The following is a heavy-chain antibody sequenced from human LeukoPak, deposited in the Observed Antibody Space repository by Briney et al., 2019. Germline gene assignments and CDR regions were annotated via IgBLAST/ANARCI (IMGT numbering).Heavy chain of an antibody. J-gene: IGHJ4*02. D-gene: IGHD3-22*01. CDR2: IRSKAYGGTT. V-gene: IGHV3-49*04. CDR3: TRSAHYYDSSGDYFDY. Sequence: GGSLRLSCTASGFTFGDYAVSWVRQAPGKGLEWVGFIRSKAYGGTTEYAASVKGRFTISRDDSKSIAYLQMNSLKTEDTAVYYCTRSAHYYDSSGDYFDYWGQGTLVTVSS. CDR1: GFTFGDYA.